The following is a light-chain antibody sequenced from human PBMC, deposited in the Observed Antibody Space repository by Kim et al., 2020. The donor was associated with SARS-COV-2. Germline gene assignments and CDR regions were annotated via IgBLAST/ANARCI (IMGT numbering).Light chain of an antibody. V-gene: IGLV1-44*01. Sequence: QSVLTQPPAASGTPGQRVTISCSGTSSNIGSNTVHWYQQLPGTAAKVLIYTDDQRPSGVPDRFSGSRSGTSASLAISGLQSEDEADYYCAAWDDSLNGLWVFGGGTQLTV. CDR1: SSNIGSNT. J-gene: IGLJ3*02. CDR2: TDD. CDR3: AAWDDSLNGLWV.